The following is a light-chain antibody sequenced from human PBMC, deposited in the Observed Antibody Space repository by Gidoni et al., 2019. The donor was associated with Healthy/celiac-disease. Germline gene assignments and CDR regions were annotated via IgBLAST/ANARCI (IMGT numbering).Light chain of an antibody. V-gene: IGKV3-15*01. CDR3: HHYNNWPMYT. Sequence: EIVMTQSPATLSVSPGERATLSCRASQSVRSNLAWYQQKPGQAPRLLIYGASTRATGIPARFSGSGSGTEFTLTISSLQSEDFAVYYCHHYNNWPMYTFGQGTKLEIK. CDR1: QSVRSN. CDR2: GAS. J-gene: IGKJ2*01.